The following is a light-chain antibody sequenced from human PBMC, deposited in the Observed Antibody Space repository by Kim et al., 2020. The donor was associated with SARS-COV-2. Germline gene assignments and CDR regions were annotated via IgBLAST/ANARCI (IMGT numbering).Light chain of an antibody. Sequence: QSVVTQPPSLSAAPGQKVTISCSGGRSNIGRNYVSWYQHVPGTAPKLLIYDSNHRPSGIPDRFSASKSGASATLGITGLQTGDEASYYCSTWDSSLSSVVFGGGTQLTVL. CDR2: DSN. J-gene: IGLJ2*01. CDR3: STWDSSLSSVV. V-gene: IGLV1-51*01. CDR1: RSNIGRNY.